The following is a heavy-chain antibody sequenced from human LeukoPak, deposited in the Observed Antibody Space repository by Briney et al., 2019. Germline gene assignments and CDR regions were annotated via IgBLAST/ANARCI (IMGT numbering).Heavy chain of an antibody. CDR1: GGSISSGDYY. D-gene: IGHD4-23*01. CDR2: IYYSGST. Sequence: SETLTLTCTVSGGSISSGDYYWSWIRQPPGKGLEWIGYIYYSGSTYYNPSLKSRVTISVDTSKNQFSLKLSSVTAADTAVYYCARDLLNEGNHLDYWGQGTLVTVSS. CDR3: ARDLLNEGNHLDY. V-gene: IGHV4-30-4*01. J-gene: IGHJ4*02.